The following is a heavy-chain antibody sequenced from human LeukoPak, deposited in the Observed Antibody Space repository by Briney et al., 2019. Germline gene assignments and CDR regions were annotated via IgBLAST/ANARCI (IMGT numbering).Heavy chain of an antibody. CDR2: VDPEGGET. Sequence: ASVKVSCKVSGYTFTDYYMHWVQQAPGKGLEWMGLVDPEGGETIYAEKFQGRVTITANTSTDTAYMELSSLRSEDTAVYYCAILAYCGGDCYRSTASDWGQGTLVTASS. CDR1: GYTFTDYY. D-gene: IGHD2-21*01. V-gene: IGHV1-69-2*01. J-gene: IGHJ4*02. CDR3: AILAYCGGDCYRSTASD.